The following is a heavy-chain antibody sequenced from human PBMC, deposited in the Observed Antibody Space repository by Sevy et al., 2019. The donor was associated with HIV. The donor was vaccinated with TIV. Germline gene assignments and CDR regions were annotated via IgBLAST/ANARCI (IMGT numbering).Heavy chain of an antibody. D-gene: IGHD1-26*01. V-gene: IGHV3-23*01. CDR3: AKASWELPPNFDY. CDR2: ISGSGGST. Sequence: GGSLRLSCAASGFTFSSYAMSWVRQAPGKGLEWVSAISGSGGSTYYADSVKGRFTISRDNCKNTLYRQMNSLRAEDTAVYYCAKASWELPPNFDYWGQGTLVTVSS. CDR1: GFTFSSYA. J-gene: IGHJ4*02.